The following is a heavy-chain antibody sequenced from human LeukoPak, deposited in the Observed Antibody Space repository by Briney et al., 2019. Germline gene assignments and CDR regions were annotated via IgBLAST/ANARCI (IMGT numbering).Heavy chain of an antibody. V-gene: IGHV3-30*18. Sequence: GRSLRLSCAASGFTFSSYGMHWVRQAPGKGLEWVAVISYDGSNKYYADSVKGRFTISRDNSKNTLYLEMNSLRAEDTAVYYCAKERIQLWSRYFDYWGQGTLVTVSS. CDR1: GFTFSSYG. D-gene: IGHD5-18*01. J-gene: IGHJ4*02. CDR3: AKERIQLWSRYFDY. CDR2: ISYDGSNK.